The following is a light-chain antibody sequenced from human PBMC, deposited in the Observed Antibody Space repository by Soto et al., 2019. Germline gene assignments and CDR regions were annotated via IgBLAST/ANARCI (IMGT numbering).Light chain of an antibody. Sequence: EIVLTQSPGTLSLSPGERATLSCRASQSVSSSYLAWYQQKPGQAPRLLIYGASSRATGIPDRFSGSGSGTDFTFTISRLEPEDSAVYYCQQRSNWPITFGQGTRLEIK. CDR1: QSVSSSY. J-gene: IGKJ5*01. CDR2: GAS. CDR3: QQRSNWPIT. V-gene: IGKV3D-20*02.